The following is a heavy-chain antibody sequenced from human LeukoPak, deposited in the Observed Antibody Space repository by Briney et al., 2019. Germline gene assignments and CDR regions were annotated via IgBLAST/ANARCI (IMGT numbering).Heavy chain of an antibody. V-gene: IGHV4-61*02. CDR2: IYTSGST. Sequence: SETLSLTCTVSGGSISSGSYYWSWIRQPAGKGLEWIGRIYTSGSTNYNPSLKSRVTISVDTSKNQFSLKLSSVTAADTTVYYCARVLAYYYDSSGYYKNYAFDIWGQGTMVTVFS. J-gene: IGHJ3*02. CDR1: GGSISSGSYY. CDR3: ARVLAYYYDSSGYYKNYAFDI. D-gene: IGHD3-22*01.